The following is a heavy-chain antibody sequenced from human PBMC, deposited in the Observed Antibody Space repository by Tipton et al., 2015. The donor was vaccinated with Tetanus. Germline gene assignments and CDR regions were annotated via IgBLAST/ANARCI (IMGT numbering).Heavy chain of an antibody. CDR3: ARGDVSFDI. J-gene: IGHJ3*02. Sequence: GLVKPSQTLSLTCAISGDSVSSNSAVWNWIRQSPSRGLEWLGRTYYKSWWSTNYAVSVKSRITINPDTSKNQFSLQLTSITPEDAAVYYCARGDVSFDIWGHGTMVTGSS. D-gene: IGHD2-8*01. V-gene: IGHV6-1*01. CDR2: TYYKSWWST. CDR1: GDSVSSNSAV.